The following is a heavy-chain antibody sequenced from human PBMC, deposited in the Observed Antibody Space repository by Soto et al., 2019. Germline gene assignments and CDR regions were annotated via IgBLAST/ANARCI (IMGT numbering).Heavy chain of an antibody. CDR2: INTDGSIT. V-gene: IGHV3-74*01. CDR3: ARPSGGFDY. D-gene: IGHD6-25*01. CDR1: GFTFSSYW. Sequence: GGSLRLSCAASGFTFSSYWMHWVRQAPGKGPIWVSHINTDGSITTYADSVRGRFTISRDNAKNILNLQMNSLRAEDTAVYYCARPSGGFDYWGPGIVVTVSS. J-gene: IGHJ4*02.